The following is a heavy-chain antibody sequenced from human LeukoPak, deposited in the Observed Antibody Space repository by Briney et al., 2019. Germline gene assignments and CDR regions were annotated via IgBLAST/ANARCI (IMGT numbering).Heavy chain of an antibody. J-gene: IGHJ4*02. V-gene: IGHV3-33*03. CDR1: GFTFSSYG. CDR3: AKDMYVWGSYRYPFDY. Sequence: PGGSLRLSCAASGFTFSSYGMHWVRQAPGKGLEWVAVIWYDGSNKYYADSVKGRFTISRDNAKNSLYLQMNSLRAEDTALYYCAKDMYVWGSYRYPFDYWGQGTLVTVSS. D-gene: IGHD3-16*02. CDR2: IWYDGSNK.